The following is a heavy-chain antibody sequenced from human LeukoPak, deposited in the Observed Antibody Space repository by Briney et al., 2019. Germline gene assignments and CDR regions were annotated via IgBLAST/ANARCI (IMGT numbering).Heavy chain of an antibody. Sequence: SETLSLTCAVYGGSLSGYYWSWIRQPPGKGLEWIGETSHSGNTDYDPSLKSRVTMSVDTSRNQFSLKLRSVTAADTAVYFCARTNPQLWYGGYYYYMDVWGKGTTVTVSS. D-gene: IGHD3-10*01. CDR2: TSHSGNT. CDR1: GGSLSGYY. V-gene: IGHV4-34*01. CDR3: ARTNPQLWYGGYYYYMDV. J-gene: IGHJ6*03.